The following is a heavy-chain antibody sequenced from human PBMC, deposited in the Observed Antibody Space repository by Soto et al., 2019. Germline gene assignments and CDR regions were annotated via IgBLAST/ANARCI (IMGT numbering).Heavy chain of an antibody. CDR3: ARESGGATATLDYYDFYMDV. J-gene: IGHJ6*03. CDR2: INPNGGVT. Sequence: QVQLVQSGAEVRKPGASVTVSCRSSGDSFNDYYIHWVRQAPGQGFEWMGWINPNGGVTKYAQKFQVWVSMTRDTSIRTVYMQLSRLRSDDTAVYYCARESGGATATLDYYDFYMDVWGTGTTVTVSS. D-gene: IGHD5-12*01. V-gene: IGHV1-2*04. CDR1: GDSFNDYY.